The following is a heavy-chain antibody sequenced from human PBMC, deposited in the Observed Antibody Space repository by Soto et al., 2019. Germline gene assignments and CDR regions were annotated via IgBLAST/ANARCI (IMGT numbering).Heavy chain of an antibody. D-gene: IGHD3-10*01. CDR2: VNHSGST. CDR3: ARGRDYFGSGSYFDY. Sequence: SETLSLTCAVYDRFFSGYYWSWIRQPPGKGLEWIGEVNHSGSTNYNPSLKSRVTISMDTSENRFSLKVTSVTAADTAVYYCARGRDYFGSGSYFDYWGQGTLVTVSS. CDR1: DRFFSGYY. J-gene: IGHJ4*02. V-gene: IGHV4-34*01.